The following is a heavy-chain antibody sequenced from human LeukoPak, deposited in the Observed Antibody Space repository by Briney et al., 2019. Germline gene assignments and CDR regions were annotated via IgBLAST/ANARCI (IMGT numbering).Heavy chain of an antibody. D-gene: IGHD3-3*01. CDR1: GFTFSSYS. CDR2: ISSSSSYI. V-gene: IGHV3-21*04. J-gene: IGHJ4*02. CDR3: AKSFRPTVWSGYGDY. Sequence: PGGSLRLSCAASGFTFSSYSMNWVRQAPGKGLEWVSSISSSSSYIYYADSVKGRFTISRDNSKNTLYLQMNSLRAEDTAVYYCAKSFRPTVWSGYGDYWGQGTLVTVSS.